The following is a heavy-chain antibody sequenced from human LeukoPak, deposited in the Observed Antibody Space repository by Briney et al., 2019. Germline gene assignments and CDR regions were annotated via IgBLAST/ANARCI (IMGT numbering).Heavy chain of an antibody. CDR2: IYYSGST. CDR1: GGSISSSSYY. J-gene: IGHJ6*03. D-gene: IGHD6-6*01. V-gene: IGHV4-39*01. Sequence: SETLSLTCTVSGGSISSSSYYWGWIRQPPGKGLEWIGSIYYSGSTYYNPSLKSRVTISVDTSKNQFSLKLSSVTAADTAVYYCARQVEYSSSSGGYYYYYMDVWGKGTTVTVSS. CDR3: ARQVEYSSSSGGYYYYYMDV.